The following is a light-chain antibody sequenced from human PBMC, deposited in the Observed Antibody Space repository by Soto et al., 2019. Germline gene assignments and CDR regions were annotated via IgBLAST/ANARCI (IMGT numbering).Light chain of an antibody. J-gene: IGLJ3*02. Sequence: QSVLTQPPSASGAPGQRVTISCSGSNSNIGSKTVDWYQQVAGTAPKLLIYSNNQRPSGVPDRFSGSKSGTSASLAISGLQSEDEADYYCAAWDDSLSGPVFGGGTKLTVL. CDR2: SNN. CDR3: AAWDDSLSGPV. V-gene: IGLV1-44*01. CDR1: NSNIGSKT.